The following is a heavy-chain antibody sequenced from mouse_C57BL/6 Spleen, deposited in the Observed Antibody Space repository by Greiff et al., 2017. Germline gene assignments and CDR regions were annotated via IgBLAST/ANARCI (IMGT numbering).Heavy chain of an antibody. V-gene: IGHV10-1*01. CDR3: VRQGGAKDY. Sequence: EVKLVESGGGLVQPKGSLKLSCAASGFSFNTYAMNWVRQAPGKGLEWVARIRSKSNNYATYYADSVKDRFTISRDDSESMLYLQMNNLKTEDTAMYYCVRQGGAKDYWGQGTSGTVSS. CDR1: GFSFNTYA. CDR2: IRSKSNNYAT. J-gene: IGHJ4*01.